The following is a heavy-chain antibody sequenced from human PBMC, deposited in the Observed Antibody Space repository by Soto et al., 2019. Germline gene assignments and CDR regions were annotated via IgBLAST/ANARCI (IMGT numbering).Heavy chain of an antibody. D-gene: IGHD2-2*01. CDR1: GFTFSSYA. J-gene: IGHJ4*02. CDR2: ISGSGGST. Sequence: GGSLRLSCAASGFTFSSYAMSWVRQAPGKGLEWVSAISGSGGSTYYADSVKGRFTISRDNSKNTLYLQMNSLRAEDTAVYYCAKELPSISTSCCYGFDYWGQGTLVTVSS. CDR3: AKELPSISTSCCYGFDY. V-gene: IGHV3-23*01.